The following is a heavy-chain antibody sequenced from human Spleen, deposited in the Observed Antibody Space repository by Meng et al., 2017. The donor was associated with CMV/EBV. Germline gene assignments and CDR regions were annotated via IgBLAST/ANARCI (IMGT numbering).Heavy chain of an antibody. D-gene: IGHD3-10*01. Sequence: GGSLRLSCAASGFTFDDYGMSWVRQAPGKGLQWVSAIVASGDTTFYADSVKGRFTISRDNSRNTVYLQMNSLRGEDTAIYYCAKIRAVWDYFHYWGQGALVTVSS. CDR3: AKIRAVWDYFHY. V-gene: IGHV3-23*01. CDR1: GFTFDDYG. CDR2: IVASGDTT. J-gene: IGHJ4*02.